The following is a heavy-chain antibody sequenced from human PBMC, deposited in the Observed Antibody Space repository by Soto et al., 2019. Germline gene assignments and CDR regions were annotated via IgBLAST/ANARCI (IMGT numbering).Heavy chain of an antibody. J-gene: IGHJ4*02. D-gene: IGHD3-22*01. CDR2: ISYDGSNK. CDR3: ARGVYYDSSGYLGIDY. CDR1: GFTFSSYA. V-gene: IGHV3-30-3*01. Sequence: GGSLRLSCAASGFTFSSYAMHWVRQAPGKGLEWVAVISYDGSNKYYADSVKGRFTISRDNSKNTLYLQMNSLRAEDTAVYYCARGVYYDSSGYLGIDYWGQGTLVTVSS.